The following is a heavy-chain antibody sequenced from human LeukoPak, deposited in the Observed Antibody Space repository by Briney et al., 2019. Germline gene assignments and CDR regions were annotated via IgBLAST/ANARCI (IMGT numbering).Heavy chain of an antibody. CDR1: GFTFDDYG. Sequence: GGSLRLSCAASGFTFDDYGMSWVRQAPGKGLEWVSGINWNGGSTVYADSVKGRFTISRDNAKNSLFLQMNSLRAEDTALYYCAREGYCSSTRCYEAGLDVWGQGTTVTVSS. CDR2: INWNGGST. CDR3: AREGYCSSTRCYEAGLDV. J-gene: IGHJ6*02. V-gene: IGHV3-20*04. D-gene: IGHD2-2*01.